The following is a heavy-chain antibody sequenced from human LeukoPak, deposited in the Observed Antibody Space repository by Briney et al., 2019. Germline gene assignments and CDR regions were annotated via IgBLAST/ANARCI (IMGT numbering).Heavy chain of an antibody. Sequence: GGSLRLSCAASGFTFSSYSMNWVRQAPGKGLEWVSSISSSSSYIYYADSVKGRFTISRDNARNSLYLQMHSLRAVDTAVYYCARPQQGYYAMDVWGRGTTVTVSS. J-gene: IGHJ6*02. CDR3: ARPQQGYYAMDV. CDR2: ISSSSSYI. V-gene: IGHV3-21*01. D-gene: IGHD1-1*01. CDR1: GFTFSSYS.